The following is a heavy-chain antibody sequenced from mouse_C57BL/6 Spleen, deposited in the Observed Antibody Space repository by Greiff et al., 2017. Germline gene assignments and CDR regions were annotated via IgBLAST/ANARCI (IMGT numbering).Heavy chain of an antibody. CDR3: ARGIYGNYDRGYFDY. J-gene: IGHJ2*01. Sequence: VQLQQSGPELVKPGASVKMSCKASGYTFTDYNMHWVKQSHGKSLEWIGYINPNNGGTSYNQKFKGKATLTVNKSSSTAYMELRSLTSEDSAVYYCARGIYGNYDRGYFDYWGQGTTLTVSS. D-gene: IGHD2-1*01. CDR1: GYTFTDYN. CDR2: INPNNGGT. V-gene: IGHV1-22*01.